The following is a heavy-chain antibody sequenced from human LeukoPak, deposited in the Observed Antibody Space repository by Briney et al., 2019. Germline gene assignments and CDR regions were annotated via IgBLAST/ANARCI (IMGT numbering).Heavy chain of an antibody. D-gene: IGHD3-16*01. CDR1: GFTVSSSNY. CDR3: AREISRFGI. V-gene: IGHV3-66*01. J-gene: IGHJ4*02. CDR2: IYTGGTT. Sequence: GGSLRLSCAASGFTVSSSNYMNWVRQAPGKGLEWVSGIYTGGTTYYTDSVKGRFTITRDNPNNTLYLQMHSLRAEDTAVYYCAREISRFGIWGQGTLVTVSS.